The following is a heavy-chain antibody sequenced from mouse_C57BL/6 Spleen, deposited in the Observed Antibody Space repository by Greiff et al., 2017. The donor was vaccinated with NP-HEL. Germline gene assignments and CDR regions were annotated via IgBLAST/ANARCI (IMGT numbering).Heavy chain of an antibody. Sequence: VQLQQSGAELVMPGASVKLSCKASGYTFTSYWMHWVKQRPGQGLEWIGEIDPSDSYTNYNQKFKGKSTLTVDKSSSTAYMQLSSLTSEESAVYYFARSSIYDGYYWFAYWGQGTLVTVSA. CDR3: ARSSIYDGYYWFAY. CDR1: GYTFTSYW. D-gene: IGHD2-3*01. V-gene: IGHV1-69*01. CDR2: IDPSDSYT. J-gene: IGHJ3*01.